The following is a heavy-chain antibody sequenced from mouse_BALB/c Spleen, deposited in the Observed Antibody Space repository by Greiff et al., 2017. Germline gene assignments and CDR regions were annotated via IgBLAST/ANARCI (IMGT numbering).Heavy chain of an antibody. CDR3: ARGPPVLRLRGWYFDV. J-gene: IGHJ1*01. Sequence: VQVVESGPGLVAPSQSLSITCTVSGFSLTGYGVNWVRQPPGKGLEWLGMIWGDGSTDYNSALKSRLSISKDNSKSQVFLKMNSLQTDDTARYYCARGPPVLRLRGWYFDVWGAGTTVTVSS. CDR1: GFSLTGYG. D-gene: IGHD1-2*01. V-gene: IGHV2-6-7*01. CDR2: IWGDGST.